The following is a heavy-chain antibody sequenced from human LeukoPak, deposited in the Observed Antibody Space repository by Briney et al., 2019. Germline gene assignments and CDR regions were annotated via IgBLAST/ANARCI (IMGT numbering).Heavy chain of an antibody. D-gene: IGHD5-18*01. Sequence: GGSLRLSCVASGFTFSDYYMSWIRQAPGKGLEWVSYISSSSSYTSYADSVEGRFTISRDNAKNSLFLQMNSLRAGDTALYYCARQIGGDSYGVFDYWGQGTLVTVSS. CDR1: GFTFSDYY. V-gene: IGHV3-11*03. J-gene: IGHJ4*02. CDR2: ISSSSSYT. CDR3: ARQIGGDSYGVFDY.